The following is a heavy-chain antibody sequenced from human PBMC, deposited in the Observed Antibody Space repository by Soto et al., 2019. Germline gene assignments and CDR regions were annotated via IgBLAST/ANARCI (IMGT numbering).Heavy chain of an antibody. CDR3: ARDPTIFGVVQNYGMDV. J-gene: IGHJ6*02. CDR1: GYTFTTVG. Sequence: QVQLVQSGAEVKKPGASVKVSCQSSGYTFTTVGISWVRQAPGQGLEWMGWISAYNGYTNYAQKLQGRVTMTTDTSTSTAYMELRSLRSDDTAVYYCARDPTIFGVVQNYGMDVWGQGTTVTVSS. V-gene: IGHV1-18*01. D-gene: IGHD3-3*01. CDR2: ISAYNGYT.